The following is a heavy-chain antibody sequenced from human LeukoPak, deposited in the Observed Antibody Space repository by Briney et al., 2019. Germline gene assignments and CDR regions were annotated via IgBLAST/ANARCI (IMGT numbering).Heavy chain of an antibody. J-gene: IGHJ4*02. V-gene: IGHV1-2*02. Sequence: ASVKVSCKDSGYTFTGYYMHWVRQAPGQGLEWMGWINPKSGGTNYAQNFQGRVTMSRDTSISTAYMELSGLRSDDRAVYYCVRDAIAAAGTGGWGQGTLVTVSS. CDR1: GYTFTGYY. D-gene: IGHD6-13*01. CDR2: INPKSGGT. CDR3: VRDAIAAAGTGG.